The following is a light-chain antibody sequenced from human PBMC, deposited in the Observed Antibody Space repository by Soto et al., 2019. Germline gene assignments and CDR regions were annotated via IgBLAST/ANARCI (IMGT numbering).Light chain of an antibody. Sequence: EIVLTHSPATLSLSPGERATLSCRASQSVSTYLAWYQQRPGQAPRLLIYDASYRATDIPPRFSGSGSGTDFTLTINRLEPEDFAVYYCQQYDSSPRTFGQGTKVDIK. CDR3: QQYDSSPRT. CDR1: QSVSTY. V-gene: IGKV3-20*01. CDR2: DAS. J-gene: IGKJ1*01.